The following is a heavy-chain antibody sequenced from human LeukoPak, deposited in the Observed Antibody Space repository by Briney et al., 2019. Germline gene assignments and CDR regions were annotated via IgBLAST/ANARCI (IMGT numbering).Heavy chain of an antibody. D-gene: IGHD6-19*01. V-gene: IGHV3-53*01. CDR2: IYSGGST. CDR1: GFTVSSNY. Sequence: GGSLRLSCAASGFTVSSNYMTWVRQAPWKGLECVSVIYSGGSTYYADSVKGLFTISRDNSKNTLYLQMNSLRAEDTAVYYCALRAPSTIAVAGTFLRDYWGQGTLVTVSS. J-gene: IGHJ4*02. CDR3: ALRAPSTIAVAGTFLRDY.